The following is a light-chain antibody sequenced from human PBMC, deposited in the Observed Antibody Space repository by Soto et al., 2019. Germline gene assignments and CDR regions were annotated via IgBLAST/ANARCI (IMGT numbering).Light chain of an antibody. CDR1: SSNLGAGYD. J-gene: IGLJ1*01. V-gene: IGLV1-40*01. CDR2: GIF. Sequence: QPVLTQPPSVSGAPGQRVTISCTGSSSNLGAGYDAHWYQQLPGAPTTLFICGIFTRPSVVSECFPGSSSAASALLVTAGLQPEDEADSFSQSYDNSLSGSKVFGTGTQVTGL. CDR3: QSYDNSLSGSKV.